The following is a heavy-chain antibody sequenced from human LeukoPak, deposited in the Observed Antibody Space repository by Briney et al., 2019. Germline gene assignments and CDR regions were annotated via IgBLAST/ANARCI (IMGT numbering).Heavy chain of an antibody. CDR1: GFTFNDYA. CDR3: AKSDGHVTGYGFHI. J-gene: IGHJ3*02. CDR2: IRDDGSNT. D-gene: IGHD1-20*01. V-gene: IGHV3-30*02. Sequence: PGGSLRLSCAASGFTFNDYAMYCVRQSPGRGLEWVALIRDDGSNTYHADSVKGRFTISRDNSKNTEFLRMNSLRGEDSAIYYCAKSDGHVTGYGFHIWGQGTMVTVSS.